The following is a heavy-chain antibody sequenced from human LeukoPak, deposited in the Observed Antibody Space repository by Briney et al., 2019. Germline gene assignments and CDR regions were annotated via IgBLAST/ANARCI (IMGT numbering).Heavy chain of an antibody. V-gene: IGHV1-2*02. Sequence: ASVKVSCKASGYTFIGYFMHWVRQTPRQGLQWLGSMDPNDGETKYSQQFQERVTMTCDTSITTAYLELAGLTFDDSGVYYCATNGGLPCNTLDMWGPGTKVTVSS. CDR3: ATNGGLPCNTLDM. CDR1: GYTFIGYF. J-gene: IGHJ6*02. CDR2: MDPNDGET. D-gene: IGHD2-21*02.